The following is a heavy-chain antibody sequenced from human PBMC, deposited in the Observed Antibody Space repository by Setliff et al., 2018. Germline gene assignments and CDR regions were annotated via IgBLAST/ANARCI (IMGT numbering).Heavy chain of an antibody. CDR3: ARSLDCSGGSCYPIDAFDL. CDR1: GGSVSSDY. V-gene: IGHV4-59*02. CDR2: VYYTETT. J-gene: IGHJ3*01. Sequence: PSETLSLTCTVSGGSVSSDYWTWIRQPPGKGLEWIGYVYYTETTNYNPSLKSRVAISIDTSKKQLSLKLSSVTAADTAIYYCARSLDCSGGSCYPIDAFDLWGQGTLVTVSS. D-gene: IGHD2-15*01.